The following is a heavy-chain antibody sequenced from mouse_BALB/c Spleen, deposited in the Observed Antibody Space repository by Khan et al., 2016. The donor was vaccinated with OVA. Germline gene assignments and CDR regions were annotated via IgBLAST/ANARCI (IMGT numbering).Heavy chain of an antibody. CDR3: ARVYGGDFDY. V-gene: IGHV3-2*02. CDR1: GYSITSDYA. J-gene: IGHJ2*01. Sequence: EVQLQESGPGLVKPSQSLSLTCTVTGYSITSDYAWNWIRQFPGNKLEWMGFISYSGNTNHNPSLKSRISITRDTTKNQFFLQLNSVTIEDTATYYCARVYGGDFDYWGQGTTLTVSS. CDR2: ISYSGNT. D-gene: IGHD1-1*01.